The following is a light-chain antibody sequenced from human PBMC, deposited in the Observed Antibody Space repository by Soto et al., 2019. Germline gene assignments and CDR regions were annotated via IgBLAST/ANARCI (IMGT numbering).Light chain of an antibody. J-gene: IGKJ1*01. CDR2: GAS. Sequence: EVVMTQSPATLSVSPGEGATLSCRASQSVSSYLAWYQQKPGQAPRLLIYGASNRATGIPDRFSGSGSGTDFTLTISRLELEDFAVYYCQQYGSSGTFGQGTKVDIK. CDR1: QSVSSY. V-gene: IGKV3-20*01. CDR3: QQYGSSGT.